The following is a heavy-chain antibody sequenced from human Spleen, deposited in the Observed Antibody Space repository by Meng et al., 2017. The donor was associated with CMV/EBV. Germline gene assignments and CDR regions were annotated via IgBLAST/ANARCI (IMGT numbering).Heavy chain of an antibody. CDR3: ARDLVRGVYSAFDI. D-gene: IGHD3-10*01. CDR1: GFTFSSYE. Sequence: GGSLRLSCAASGFTFSSYEMNWVRQAPGKGLEWISYISSSGSSSTIYYAGSVKGRFTISRDNAKNSLYLQMNSLRAEDTAVYYCARDLVRGVYSAFDIWGQGTMVTVSS. J-gene: IGHJ3*02. V-gene: IGHV3-48*03. CDR2: ISSSGSSSTI.